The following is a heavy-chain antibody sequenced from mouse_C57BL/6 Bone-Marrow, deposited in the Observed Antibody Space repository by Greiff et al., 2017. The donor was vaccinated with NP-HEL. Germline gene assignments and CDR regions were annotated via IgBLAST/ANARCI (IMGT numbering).Heavy chain of an antibody. Sequence: LVESGAELVRPGASVKLSCTASGFNIKDDYMHWVKQRPEQGLEWIGWIDPENGDTEYASKFQGKATITADTSSNTAYLQLSSLTSEDTAVYYCTTGYYYGSYYFDYWGQGTTLTVSS. CDR1: GFNIKDDY. CDR2: IDPENGDT. J-gene: IGHJ2*01. V-gene: IGHV14-4*01. CDR3: TTGYYYGSYYFDY. D-gene: IGHD1-1*01.